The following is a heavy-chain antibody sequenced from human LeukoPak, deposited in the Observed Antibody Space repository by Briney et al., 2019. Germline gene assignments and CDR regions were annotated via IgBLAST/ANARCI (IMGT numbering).Heavy chain of an antibody. CDR3: ARKLYYYDTSPAGWSDP. V-gene: IGHV3-7*01. CDR2: INQDGSGE. CDR1: GFTFSRYW. J-gene: IGHJ5*02. D-gene: IGHD3-22*01. Sequence: GGSLRLSCAASGFTFSRYWMSWVRQGQGKGLEWVATINQDGSGEYYVDSVKGRFTISRDNAKNSLYLQISGLRAEDTAVYHCARKLYYYDTSPAGWSDPWGQGTMVTVS.